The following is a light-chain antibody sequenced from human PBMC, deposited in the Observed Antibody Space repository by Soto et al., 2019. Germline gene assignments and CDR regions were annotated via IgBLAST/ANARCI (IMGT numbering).Light chain of an antibody. V-gene: IGLV1-51*01. CDR1: SSNIGINF. J-gene: IGLJ2*01. Sequence: QSVLTQPPSVSATPGQKVAISCSGSSSNIGINFVSWYQQLPGTAPKLLIYDTDERPSGIPARFSGSKSGTSATLGITGLQTGDEADYYCCTWDTSLRTVVFGGGTKLTVL. CDR2: DTD. CDR3: CTWDTSLRTVV.